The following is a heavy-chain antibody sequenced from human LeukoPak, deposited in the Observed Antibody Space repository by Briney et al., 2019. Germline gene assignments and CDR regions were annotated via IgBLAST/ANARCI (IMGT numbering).Heavy chain of an antibody. CDR1: GGTFSSYA. J-gene: IGHJ4*02. CDR3: ARFSDSSGWYYFDY. Sequence: SVKVSCKASGGTFSSYAISWVRQAPGQGLERMGRIIPIFGTANYAQEFQGRVTITTDESTSTAYMELSSLRSEDTAVYYCARFSDSSGWYYFDYWGQGTLVTVSS. D-gene: IGHD6-19*01. CDR2: IIPIFGTA. V-gene: IGHV1-69*05.